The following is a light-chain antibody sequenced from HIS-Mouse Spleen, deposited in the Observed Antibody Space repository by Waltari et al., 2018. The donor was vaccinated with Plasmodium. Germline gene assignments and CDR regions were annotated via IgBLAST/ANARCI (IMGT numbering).Light chain of an antibody. Sequence: QPVLTQPPSSSASPGESASLTCTLPSAINVGSYNIYRYLQTPGSPPRYLLYYYADSDKGQGAGVPSRFSGSKDASANTGILLISGLQSEDEADYYCMIWPSNASGVFGGGTKLTVL. V-gene: IGLV5-37*01. CDR1: SAINVGSYN. CDR3: MIWPSNASGV. CDR2: YYADSDK. J-gene: IGLJ3*02.